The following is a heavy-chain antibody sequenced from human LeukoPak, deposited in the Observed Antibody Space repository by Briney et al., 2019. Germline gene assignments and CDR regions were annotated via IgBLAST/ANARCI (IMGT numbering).Heavy chain of an antibody. J-gene: IGHJ4*02. Sequence: PGGSLRLSCAASGFTFSNYWMSWVRQAPGKGLEWVAVISYDGSNKYYADSVKGRFTISRDNSKNTLYLQMNSLRAEDTAVYYCAKESIAAAGIGYFDYWGQGTLVTVSS. CDR1: GFTFSNYW. D-gene: IGHD6-13*01. CDR2: ISYDGSNK. V-gene: IGHV3-30*18. CDR3: AKESIAAAGIGYFDY.